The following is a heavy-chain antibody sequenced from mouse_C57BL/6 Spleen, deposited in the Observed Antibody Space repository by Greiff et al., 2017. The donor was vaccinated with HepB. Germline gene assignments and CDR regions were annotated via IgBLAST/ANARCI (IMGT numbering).Heavy chain of an antibody. D-gene: IGHD1-1*01. CDR2: IDPENGDT. CDR1: GFNIKDDY. Sequence: EVQLQQSGAELVRPGASVKLSCTASGFNIKDDYMHWVKQRPEQGLEWIGWIDPENGDTEYASKFQGKATITADTSSKTAYLQLSSLTSEYTAVYYCTTLGTTVVAPFDYWGQGTTLTVSS. J-gene: IGHJ2*01. V-gene: IGHV14-4*01. CDR3: TTLGTTVVAPFDY.